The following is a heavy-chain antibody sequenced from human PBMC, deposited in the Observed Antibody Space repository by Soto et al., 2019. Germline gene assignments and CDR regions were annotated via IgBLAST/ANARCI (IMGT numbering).Heavy chain of an antibody. V-gene: IGHV1-18*01. D-gene: IGHD4-17*01. CDR2: IKAYSGNT. CDR1: GYTFPTST. CDR3: AIADYGDDDY. Sequence: QLQLVQSGAEAKKPGASVKVSCKASGYTFPTSTISWVRQAPGQGLEWMGWIKAYSGNTNYAQKLQGRVTMTTDTSTNTAHMELRSLTTDDTAIYYCAIADYGDDDYWGQGTLVTVSS. J-gene: IGHJ4*02.